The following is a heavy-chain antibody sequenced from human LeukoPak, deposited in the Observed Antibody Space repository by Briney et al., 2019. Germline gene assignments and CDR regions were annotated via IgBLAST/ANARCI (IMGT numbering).Heavy chain of an antibody. CDR2: IYPGDSDT. Sequence: GESLKISCKGSGYSFTSYWIGWVRQMPGKGLEWMGIIYPGDSDTRYSPSFQGQVTISADKSISTAYLQWSSLKASDTAMYSCARVIAARLSWFDPWGQGTLVTVSS. D-gene: IGHD6-6*01. CDR3: ARVIAARLSWFDP. J-gene: IGHJ5*02. CDR1: GYSFTSYW. V-gene: IGHV5-51*01.